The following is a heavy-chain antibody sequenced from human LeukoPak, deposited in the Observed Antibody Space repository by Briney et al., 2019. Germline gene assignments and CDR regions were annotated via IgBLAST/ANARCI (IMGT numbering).Heavy chain of an antibody. V-gene: IGHV4-34*01. Sequence: PSETLSLTCAVYGGSFSGYYWSWIRQPPGKGLEWIGEINHSGSTNYNPSLKSRVTISVDTSKNQFSLKLSSVTAADTAVYYCARGRGYRTYSYGRNRDYFDYWGQGTLVTVSS. CDR3: ARGRGYRTYSYGRNRDYFDY. CDR2: INHSGST. CDR1: GGSFSGYY. J-gene: IGHJ4*02. D-gene: IGHD5-18*01.